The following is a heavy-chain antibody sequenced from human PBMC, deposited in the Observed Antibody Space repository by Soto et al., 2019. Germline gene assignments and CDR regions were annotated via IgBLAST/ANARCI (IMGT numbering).Heavy chain of an antibody. Sequence: SETLSLTCTVSGGSISSSSYYWGWIRQPPGKGLEWIGSIYYSGSTYYNPSLKSRVTISVDTSKNQFSLKLSSVTAADTAVYYCARLGSSASSSALFGYWGQGTLVTISS. V-gene: IGHV4-39*01. CDR2: IYYSGST. CDR3: ARLGSSASSSALFGY. CDR1: GGSISSSSYY. D-gene: IGHD6-6*01. J-gene: IGHJ4*02.